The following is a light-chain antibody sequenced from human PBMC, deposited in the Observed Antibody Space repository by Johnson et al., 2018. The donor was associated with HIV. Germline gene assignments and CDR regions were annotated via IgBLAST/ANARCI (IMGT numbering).Light chain of an antibody. Sequence: QSVLTQPPSVSAAPGQKVTISCSGTSSNIGNNYVSWYQHLPGTAPKVLIYDNDKRPSGIPDRFSGSKSGPSATLGISGLQTGDEADYYCGTWDTSLSAGVFWTGTRVTVL. CDR2: DND. V-gene: IGLV1-51*01. CDR1: SSNIGNNY. J-gene: IGLJ1*01. CDR3: GTWDTSLSAGV.